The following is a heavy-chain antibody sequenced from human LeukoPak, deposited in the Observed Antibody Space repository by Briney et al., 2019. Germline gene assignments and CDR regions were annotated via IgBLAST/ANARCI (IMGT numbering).Heavy chain of an antibody. CDR3: ARYSSGWSSFDY. D-gene: IGHD6-19*01. J-gene: IGHJ4*02. CDR1: GYTFTSYY. Sequence: ASVKVSCKASGYTFTSYYMHWVRQAPGQGLEWMGIINPSGGSTRYAQKFQGRVTMTRDTSTSTVYMELSSLRSGDTAVYYCARYSSGWSSFDYWGQGTLVTVSS. V-gene: IGHV1-46*01. CDR2: INPSGGST.